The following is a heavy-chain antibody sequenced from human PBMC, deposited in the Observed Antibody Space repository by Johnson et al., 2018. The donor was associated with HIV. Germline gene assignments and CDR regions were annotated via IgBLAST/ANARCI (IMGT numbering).Heavy chain of an antibody. V-gene: IGHV3-30*02. CDR1: GFTFSSYG. Sequence: VQLVEYGGGVVQPGGSLRLSCAASGFTFSSYGMHWVRQAPGKGLEWVAFIRYDGSNKYYADSVKGRFTISRDNSKNTLYLQMNSLRAEDTAVYYCARLPSGYNRDAFNIWGQGTMVTVSS. CDR2: IRYDGSNK. J-gene: IGHJ3*02. CDR3: ARLPSGYNRDAFNI. D-gene: IGHD5-18*01.